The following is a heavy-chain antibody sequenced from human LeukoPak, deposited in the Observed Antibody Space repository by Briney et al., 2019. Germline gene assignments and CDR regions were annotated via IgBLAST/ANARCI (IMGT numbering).Heavy chain of an antibody. J-gene: IGHJ5*02. V-gene: IGHV1-46*01. D-gene: IGHD4-23*01. CDR1: GNTFTSYY. CDR2: INPSGGST. CDR3: ARDNSVEDTAWWFDP. Sequence: ASVKVSCKASGNTFTSYYMHWVRQAPGQGLEWMGIINPSGGSTSYAQKFQGRVTMTRDMSTSTDYMELSSLRSEDTAVYYCARDNSVEDTAWWFDPWGQGTLVTVSS.